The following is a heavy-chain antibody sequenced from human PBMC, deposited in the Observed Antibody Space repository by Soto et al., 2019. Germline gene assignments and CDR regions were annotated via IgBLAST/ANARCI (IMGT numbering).Heavy chain of an antibody. CDR3: ARGRTVTGVDDAFDI. J-gene: IGHJ3*02. CDR1: GFTFSSYD. Sequence: GESLKISCAASGFTFSSYDMHWVRQATGKGLEWVSAIGTAGDTYYPGSVKGRFTISRENAKNSLYLQMNSLRAGDTAVYYCARGRTVTGVDDAFDIWGQGTMVTVSS. CDR2: IGTAGDT. D-gene: IGHD4-4*01. V-gene: IGHV3-13*01.